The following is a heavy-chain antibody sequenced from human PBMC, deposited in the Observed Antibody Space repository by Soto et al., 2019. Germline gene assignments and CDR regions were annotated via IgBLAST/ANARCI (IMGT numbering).Heavy chain of an antibody. CDR3: ARGQLLHYQYGLDV. D-gene: IGHD3-10*01. J-gene: IGHJ6*02. V-gene: IGHV4-59*07. CDR2: IYYGGST. Sequence: QVQLQESGPALVRPSASLSLMCSVSGVPITTFYWSCIRQAPGKGLEYIGYIYYGGSTHYNPALKSRATISVDTAKNEFSLKLRSVTAADTAAYYCARGQLLHYQYGLDVWGQGTTVIV. CDR1: GVPITTFY.